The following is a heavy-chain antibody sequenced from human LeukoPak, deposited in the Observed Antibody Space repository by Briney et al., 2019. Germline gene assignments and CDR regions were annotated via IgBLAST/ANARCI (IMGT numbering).Heavy chain of an antibody. CDR1: GFTFSSYG. V-gene: IGHV3-30*18. CDR2: ISYDGSNK. CDR3: AKDLGYSSGTLDY. Sequence: GGSLRLSCAAYGFTFSSYGMHWVRQAPGKGVEWVAVISYDGSNKYYADSVKGRFTISRDNSKNTLYLQMNSLRAEDTAVYYCAKDLGYSSGTLDYWGQGTLVTVSS. D-gene: IGHD6-19*01. J-gene: IGHJ4*02.